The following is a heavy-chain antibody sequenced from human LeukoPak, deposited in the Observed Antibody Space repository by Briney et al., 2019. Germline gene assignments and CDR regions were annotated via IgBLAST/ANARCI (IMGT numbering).Heavy chain of an antibody. J-gene: IGHJ4*02. CDR1: GYTFTNYE. Sequence: RASVKVSCKASGYTFTNYEINWVRQATGQGLEWMGWMNPDSGDTAYAQKFQGRITLTRITSINTAYMELSSLTSEDTAVYYCARGLGTYDSSELTWPMISFWGQGTLVTVSS. D-gene: IGHD3-22*01. CDR2: MNPDSGDT. V-gene: IGHV1-8*01. CDR3: ARGLGTYDSSELTWPMISF.